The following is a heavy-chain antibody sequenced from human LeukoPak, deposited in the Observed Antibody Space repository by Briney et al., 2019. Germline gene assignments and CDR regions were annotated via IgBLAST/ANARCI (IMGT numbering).Heavy chain of an antibody. D-gene: IGHD2-15*01. V-gene: IGHV3-48*03. CDR3: ASSYCSGGRCAGAFDI. CDR2: ISSSGTRI. J-gene: IGHJ3*02. CDR1: GFTFSSYA. Sequence: GGSLRLSCAASGFTFSSYAMSWVRQAPGDGLEWVSYISSSGTRIYYADSVKGRFTISRDGAKNPLYLQMNSLRAEDTAVYYCASSYCSGGRCAGAFDIWGQGTMVTVSS.